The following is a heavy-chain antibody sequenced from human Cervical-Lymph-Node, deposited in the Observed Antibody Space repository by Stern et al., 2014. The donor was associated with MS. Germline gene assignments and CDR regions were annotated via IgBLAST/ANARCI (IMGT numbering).Heavy chain of an antibody. CDR3: ALEIRSYFNY. CDR1: GYSFTSYW. J-gene: IGHJ4*02. D-gene: IGHD5-24*01. Sequence: EVQLEESGAEVKKPGESLRISCQASGYSFTSYWIGWVRQMPGKGLEWMGRIDPADSFTNYSPSFQGHVTISADKSNTTVYLQWSSLKASDTAVYYCALEIRSYFNYWGQGTLVSVSS. CDR2: IDPADSFT. V-gene: IGHV5-10-1*01.